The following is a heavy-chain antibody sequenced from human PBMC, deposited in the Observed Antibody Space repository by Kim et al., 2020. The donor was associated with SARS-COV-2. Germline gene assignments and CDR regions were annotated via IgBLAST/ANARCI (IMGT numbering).Heavy chain of an antibody. CDR1: GGSFSGYY. CDR2: INHSGST. V-gene: IGHV4-34*01. D-gene: IGHD3-3*01. J-gene: IGHJ4*02. Sequence: SETLSLTCAVYGGSFSGYYWSWIRQPPGKGLEWIGEINHSGSTNYNPSLKSRVTISVDTSKNQFSLKLSSVTAADTAVYYCARGRFGFGVVISYPYFDYWGQGTLVTVSS. CDR3: ARGRFGFGVVISYPYFDY.